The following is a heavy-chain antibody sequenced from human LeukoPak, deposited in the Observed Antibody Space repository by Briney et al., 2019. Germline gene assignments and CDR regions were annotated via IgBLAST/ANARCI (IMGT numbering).Heavy chain of an antibody. J-gene: IGHJ4*02. D-gene: IGHD6-13*01. Sequence: GGSLRLSCAASGFIVSHNYMTWVRQAPGKGLEWISVIYIDGTTYYADSVKGRFTISRDQAYNTLYLQMNTLRDEDTAVYYCARGPRYSFYWGQGTLVSVSS. V-gene: IGHV3-53*01. CDR2: IYIDGTT. CDR1: GFIVSHNY. CDR3: ARGPRYSFY.